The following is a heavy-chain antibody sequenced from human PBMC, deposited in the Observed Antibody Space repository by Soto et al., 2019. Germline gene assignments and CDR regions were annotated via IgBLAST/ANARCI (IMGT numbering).Heavy chain of an antibody. Sequence: GGSLRLSCAASGFTYSTYTMHWVRQAPGKGLEWVAVISYDGSNKYYADSVKGRFTISRDNSKNTLYLQMNSLRAEDTAVYYCAKDLAIVVVNGAFYIWGQGTMVTVSS. CDR1: GFTYSTYT. J-gene: IGHJ3*02. CDR3: AKDLAIVVVNGAFYI. CDR2: ISYDGSNK. V-gene: IGHV3-30*18. D-gene: IGHD3-22*01.